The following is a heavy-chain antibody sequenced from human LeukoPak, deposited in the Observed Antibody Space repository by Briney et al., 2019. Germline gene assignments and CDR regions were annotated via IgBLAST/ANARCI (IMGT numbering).Heavy chain of an antibody. V-gene: IGHV4-59*08. D-gene: IGHD6-13*01. J-gene: IGHJ4*02. CDR3: ARHAGQQLVHFDY. CDR1: GGSISSYY. CDR2: IYYSGST. Sequence: SETLSLTCTVSGGSISSYYWSWIRQPPGKGLEWIGHIYYSGSTNYNPSLKSRVTISVDTSKNQFSLKLSSVTAADTAVYYCARHAGQQLVHFDYWGQGTLVTVSS.